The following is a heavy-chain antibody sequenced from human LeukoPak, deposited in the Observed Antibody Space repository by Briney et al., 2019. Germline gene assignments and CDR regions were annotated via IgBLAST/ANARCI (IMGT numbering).Heavy chain of an antibody. V-gene: IGHV3-23*01. J-gene: IGHJ4*02. CDR3: AKAKAGYCSSTSCFCFDY. D-gene: IGHD2-2*01. CDR2: ISGSGGST. Sequence: GGSLRLSCAASGFTFSSYAMSWVRQAPGKGLEWVSAISGSGGSTYYADSVKGRFTISRDNSKNTLYLQMNSLRAEDTAVYYCAKAKAGYCSSTSCFCFDYWGQGTLVTVSS. CDR1: GFTFSSYA.